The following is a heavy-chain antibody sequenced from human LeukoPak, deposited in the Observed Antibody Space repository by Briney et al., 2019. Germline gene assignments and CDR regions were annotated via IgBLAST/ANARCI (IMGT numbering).Heavy chain of an antibody. J-gene: IGHJ4*02. Sequence: SVKVSCKASGGTFSSYAISWVRQAPGQGLEWMGRIIPILGIANYAQKFQGRVTITADKSTSTAYMELSSLRSDDTAVYYCALISYCTTVTCYYLDYWGQGTLVTVSS. CDR1: GGTFSSYA. V-gene: IGHV1-69*04. CDR2: IIPILGIA. CDR3: ALISYCTTVTCYYLDY. D-gene: IGHD2-8*01.